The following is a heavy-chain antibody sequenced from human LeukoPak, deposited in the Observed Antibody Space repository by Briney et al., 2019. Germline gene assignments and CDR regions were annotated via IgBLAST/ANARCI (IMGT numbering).Heavy chain of an antibody. D-gene: IGHD3-22*01. CDR1: GGSISSYY. V-gene: IGHV4-59*01. J-gene: IGHJ4*02. Sequence: PSETMSLTCTVSGGSISSYYWSWIRQPPGKGLEWIGYIYYSGSTNYNPSLKSRVTISVDTSKNQFSLKLNSVTAADTAVYYCARAKVDSSGYYAPDYWGQGTLVTVSS. CDR3: ARAKVDSSGYYAPDY. CDR2: IYYSGST.